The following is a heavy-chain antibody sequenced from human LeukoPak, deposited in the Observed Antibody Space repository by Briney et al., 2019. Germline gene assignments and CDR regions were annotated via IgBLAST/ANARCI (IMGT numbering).Heavy chain of an antibody. J-gene: IGHJ3*01. CDR1: GYSFTKYW. CDR2: IYPGDSDT. Sequence: GESLKISCQASGYSFTKYWIGWVRQMSGKGLEWMGIIYPGDSDTRYSPSSEGQVTISADTSISTAYLQWSSLQASDTAMYYCARHRDSSGFPAAFGLWGQGTLVTVSS. CDR3: ARHRDSSGFPAAFGL. V-gene: IGHV5-51*01. D-gene: IGHD3-22*01.